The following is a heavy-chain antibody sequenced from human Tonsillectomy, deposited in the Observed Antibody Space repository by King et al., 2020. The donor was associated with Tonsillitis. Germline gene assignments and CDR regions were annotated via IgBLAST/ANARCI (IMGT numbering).Heavy chain of an antibody. V-gene: IGHV4-59*01. J-gene: IGHJ2*01. Sequence: QVQLQESGPGLVKPSETPSLTCTVSVGSISSNYWSWIRQPPGKGLEWIGFVHHSGSTNYNPSLKSRVTISVDTSKNQFSLKLSSVTAADTAVYYCARVSGVYWYFDLWGRGTLVTVSS. CDR3: ARVSGVYWYFDL. CDR2: VHHSGST. CDR1: VGSISSNY.